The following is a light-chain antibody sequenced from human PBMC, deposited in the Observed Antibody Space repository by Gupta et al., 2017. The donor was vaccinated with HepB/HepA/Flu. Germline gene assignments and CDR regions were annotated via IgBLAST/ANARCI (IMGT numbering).Light chain of an antibody. Sequence: EIVLTQSPGTLSLSPGERTTLPCRASQIVSNNYLAWYQQKPGQAPRLLIYGASSRATGIPDRFSGSGSGTDFTLTISRREPEDFAVYYCQQYGNSPMYTFGQGTKLEIK. CDR1: QIVSNNY. CDR2: GAS. CDR3: QQYGNSPMYT. V-gene: IGKV3-20*01. J-gene: IGKJ2*01.